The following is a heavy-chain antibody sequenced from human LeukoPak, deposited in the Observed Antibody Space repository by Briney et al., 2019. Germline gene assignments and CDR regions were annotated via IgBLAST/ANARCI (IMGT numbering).Heavy chain of an antibody. CDR2: ISAYNGNT. V-gene: IGHV1-18*01. CDR1: GYTFTSYG. Sequence: ASVKVSCKASGYTFTSYGISWVRQAPGQGLEWMGWISAYNGNTNYAQKFQGWVTMTRDTSISTAYMELSRLRSDDTAVYYCARDDSSKGFDPWGQGTLVTVSS. CDR3: ARDDSSKGFDP. J-gene: IGHJ5*02. D-gene: IGHD6-13*01.